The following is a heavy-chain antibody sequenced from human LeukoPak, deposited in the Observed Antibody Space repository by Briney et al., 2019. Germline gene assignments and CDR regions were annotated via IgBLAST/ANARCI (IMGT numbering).Heavy chain of an antibody. Sequence: PGGSLRLSCAASGFTFSSYGMHWVRQAPGKGLEWVSGINWNGGSTGYADSVKGRFTISRDNAKNSLYLQMNSLRAEDTALYYCARGYLTVNYYYYMDVWGKGTTVTVSS. D-gene: IGHD4-11*01. CDR2: INWNGGST. CDR1: GFTFSSYG. CDR3: ARGYLTVNYYYYMDV. V-gene: IGHV3-20*04. J-gene: IGHJ6*03.